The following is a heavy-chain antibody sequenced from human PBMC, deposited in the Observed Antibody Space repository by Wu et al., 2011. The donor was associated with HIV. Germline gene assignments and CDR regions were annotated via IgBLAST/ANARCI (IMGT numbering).Heavy chain of an antibody. CDR3: ARARDGYNY. CDR1: GYSFSSYD. V-gene: IGHV1-8*01. CDR2: MNPNSGNT. D-gene: IGHD5-18*01. Sequence: QVQLVQSGAELKKPGASVKVSCQASGYSFSSYDINWVRQATGQGFEWMGWMNPNSGNTGYAQKLQGRVAITRNTSISTAYMELSSLRSEDTAVYYCARARDGYNYWGQGTLVTVSS. J-gene: IGHJ4*02.